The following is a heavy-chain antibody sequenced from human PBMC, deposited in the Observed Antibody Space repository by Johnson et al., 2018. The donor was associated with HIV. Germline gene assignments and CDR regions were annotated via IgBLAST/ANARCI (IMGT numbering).Heavy chain of an antibody. J-gene: IGHJ3*02. CDR2: ISHSGDTI. V-gene: IGHV3-11*04. D-gene: IGHD5-18*01. CDR1: GFMFSDYY. Sequence: QVQLVESGGGLVKPGGSLRLSCAASGFMFSDYYMSWIRQAPGKGLEWVSYISHSGDTIYYADSVKGRFTISRDNAKNSLYLQMNSLRAEDMAVYYCARGQGGIQLWFDGFDIWGQGTMVTVSS. CDR3: ARGQGGIQLWFDGFDI.